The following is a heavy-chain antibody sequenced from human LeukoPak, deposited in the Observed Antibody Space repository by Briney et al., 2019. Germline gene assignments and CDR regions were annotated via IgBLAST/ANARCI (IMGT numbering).Heavy chain of an antibody. D-gene: IGHD3-22*01. CDR1: GGSMSIYY. Sequence: PSETLSLTCSVAGGSMSIYYWSWIRQPPGKGLEWIGYVSYSGSTTYNPSLKSRVTISVDTSKNHFSLKLSSVTAADTAVYYCARVATYYYDSSGYYPDAFDIWGQGTMVTVSS. CDR2: VSYSGST. CDR3: ARVATYYYDSSGYYPDAFDI. J-gene: IGHJ3*02. V-gene: IGHV4-59*01.